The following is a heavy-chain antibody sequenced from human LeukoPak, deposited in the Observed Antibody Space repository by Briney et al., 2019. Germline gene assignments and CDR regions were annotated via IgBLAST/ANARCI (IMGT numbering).Heavy chain of an antibody. CDR2: INHSGST. Sequence: SETLSLTCAVYGGSFSGYYWSWIRQPPGKGLEWIGEINHSGSTNYNPSLKSRVTISVDTSKNQFSLKLSSVTAADTAVYYCARGVLSDYWGEGTLVTVSS. J-gene: IGHJ4*02. CDR3: ARGVLSDY. V-gene: IGHV4-34*01. D-gene: IGHD2/OR15-2a*01. CDR1: GGSFSGYY.